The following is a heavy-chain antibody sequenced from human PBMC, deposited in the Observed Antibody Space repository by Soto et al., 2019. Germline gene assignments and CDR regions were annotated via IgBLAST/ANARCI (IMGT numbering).Heavy chain of an antibody. J-gene: IGHJ4*02. CDR2: IYYSGST. Sequence: SETLSLTCTVSGGSFSPNYWAWILQPPGKGLEWIGYIYYSGSTNYNPSLKSRVTISVDTSKNQFSLKLSSVTAADTAVYYCARAHSTIFGVVTSFDSWGQGTLVTVS. CDR1: GGSFSPNY. V-gene: IGHV4-59*01. D-gene: IGHD3-3*01. CDR3: ARAHSTIFGVVTSFDS.